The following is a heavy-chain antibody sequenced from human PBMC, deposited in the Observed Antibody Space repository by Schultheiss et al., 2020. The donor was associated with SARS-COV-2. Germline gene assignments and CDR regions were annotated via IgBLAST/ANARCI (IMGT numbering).Heavy chain of an antibody. J-gene: IGHJ4*02. V-gene: IGHV1-18*01. CDR2: ISAYNGNT. Sequence: ASVKVSCKASGYTFISYGVGWVRQAPGQGLEWMGWISAYNGNTNYAQKFRDRVSMTTDTSTSTTFLELRSLRSDDTAIYYCTTIRFYFDGTSFDFDNWGQGTLVTVSS. CDR3: TTIRFYFDGTSFDFDN. CDR1: GYTFISYG. D-gene: IGHD1-7*01.